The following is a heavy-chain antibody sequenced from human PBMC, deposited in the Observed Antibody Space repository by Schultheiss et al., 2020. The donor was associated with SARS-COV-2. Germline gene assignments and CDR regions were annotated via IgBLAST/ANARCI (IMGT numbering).Heavy chain of an antibody. CDR1: GGSFSGYY. D-gene: IGHD3-22*01. Sequence: SQTLSLTCAVYGGSFSGYYWSWIRQHPGKGLEWIGYIYYSATTYYNPSLKSRVTISVDTPKNQFSLRLSSVTAADTAVYYCASWYYDSSGYDIWGQGTMVTVSS. J-gene: IGHJ3*02. CDR3: ASWYYDSSGYDI. V-gene: IGHV4-31*11. CDR2: IYYSATT.